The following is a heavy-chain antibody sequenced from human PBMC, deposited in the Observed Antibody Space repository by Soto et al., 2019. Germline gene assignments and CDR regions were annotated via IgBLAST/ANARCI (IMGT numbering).Heavy chain of an antibody. V-gene: IGHV4-34*01. CDR2: IDHSGST. CDR1: GASISGYY. CDR3: ARSSWFQSLRAALDY. Sequence: QMQLHQWGAGPLKPSETLSLTCAVSGASISGYYWAWIRQSPGKGLEWIGEIDHSGSTNYNPSLKSRVTISLDTSKSQVSLQLTSMTAADTATYFCARSSWFQSLRAALDYWGQGSLVTVS. J-gene: IGHJ4*02. D-gene: IGHD3-10*01.